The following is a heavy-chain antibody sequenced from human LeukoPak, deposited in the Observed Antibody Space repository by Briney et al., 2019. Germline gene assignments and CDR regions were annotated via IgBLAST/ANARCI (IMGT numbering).Heavy chain of an antibody. CDR1: GFTFSTYW. CDR2: ISSDGSIT. D-gene: IGHD3-10*01. CDR3: VKDWGVLPDYTADGFDI. Sequence: PGGSLRLSCAASGFTFSTYWMHWVRQAPGKGLVWVSRISSDGSITGYADSVKGRFTISRDNSQNTLHLQMNSLRLEDTAVYYCVKDWGVLPDYTADGFDIWGPGTMVTVSS. J-gene: IGHJ3*02. V-gene: IGHV3-74*01.